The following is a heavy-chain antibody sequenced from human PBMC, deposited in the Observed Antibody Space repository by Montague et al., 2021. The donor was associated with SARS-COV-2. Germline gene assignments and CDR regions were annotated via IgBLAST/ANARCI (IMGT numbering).Heavy chain of an antibody. V-gene: IGHV4-34*01. CDR3: ACGDENGSGYMDV. J-gene: IGHJ6*03. Sequence: SETLSLTCAVSNGSFSSFYWNWIRQPPGKGLEWIGEISYCGSTYXNSSRRSRVTISVDTSKNQFSLNLRSVTAADTAVYYCACGDENGSGYMDVWGKGTTVTVSS. CDR1: NGSFSSFY. CDR2: ISYCGST. D-gene: IGHD1-26*01.